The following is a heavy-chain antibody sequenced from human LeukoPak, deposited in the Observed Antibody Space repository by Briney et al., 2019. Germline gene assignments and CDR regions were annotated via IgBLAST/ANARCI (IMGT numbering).Heavy chain of an antibody. V-gene: IGHV1-69*13. J-gene: IGHJ4*02. Sequence: ASVKVSCKASGGYISGYAINWVRQAPGQGREWMGRIIPVFRSGNYAQKFQGRVTITADASTSTAYMELSSLRSEDTAVYYCASPTPRVVVVPAALDYWGQGTLVTVSS. CDR2: IIPVFRSG. D-gene: IGHD2-2*01. CDR3: ASPTPRVVVVPAALDY. CDR1: GGYISGYA.